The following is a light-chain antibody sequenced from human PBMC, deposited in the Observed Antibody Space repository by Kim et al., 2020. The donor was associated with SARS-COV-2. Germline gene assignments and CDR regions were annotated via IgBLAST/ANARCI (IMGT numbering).Light chain of an antibody. Sequence: SPGERAPLSRRASQSVSSSYLAWYQQKPGQAPRLLIYGASSRATGIPDRFSGSGSGTDFTLTISRLEPEDFAVYYCQQYGSSPFTFGPGTKVDIK. CDR2: GAS. J-gene: IGKJ3*01. CDR1: QSVSSSY. V-gene: IGKV3-20*01. CDR3: QQYGSSPFT.